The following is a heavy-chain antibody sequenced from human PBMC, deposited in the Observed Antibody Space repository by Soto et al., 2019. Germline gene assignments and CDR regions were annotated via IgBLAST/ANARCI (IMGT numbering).Heavy chain of an antibody. CDR1: GFPFNNYA. V-gene: IGHV3-23*01. CDR2: ISSSADDT. D-gene: IGHD6-6*01. J-gene: IGHJ5*02. Sequence: GGSLRLSCAASGFPFNNYAMNWVRQAPGKGLEWVSSISSSADDTYYPDSVQGRFTISRDNSRNTLYLQMNSLRPEDTAIYYCAKNGYEYSTSSPWFDPWGQGTLVTVSS. CDR3: AKNGYEYSTSSPWFDP.